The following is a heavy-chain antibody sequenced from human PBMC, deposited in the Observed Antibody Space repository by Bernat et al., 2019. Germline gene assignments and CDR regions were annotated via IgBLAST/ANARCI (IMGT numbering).Heavy chain of an antibody. J-gene: IGHJ4*02. CDR1: GFTFSSYA. CDR2: ISYDGSNK. Sequence: QVQLVESGGGVVQPGRSLRLSCAASGFTFSSYAMHWVRQAPGKGLEWVAVISYDGSNKYYADSVKGRFTISRDNSKNTLYLQMNSLRAEDTALYYCARAVGPWGQGTLVTVSS. V-gene: IGHV3-30-3*01. CDR3: ARAVGP. D-gene: IGHD3-16*01.